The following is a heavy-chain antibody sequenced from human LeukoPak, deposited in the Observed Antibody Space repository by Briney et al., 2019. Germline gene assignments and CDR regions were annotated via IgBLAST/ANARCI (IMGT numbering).Heavy chain of an antibody. D-gene: IGHD1-7*01. CDR1: GFSLSSHW. V-gene: IGHV3-7*01. CDR3: ARWEIRGTAHQLDY. CDR2: IKQDGSEK. Sequence: PGGSLRLSCAASGFSLSSHWMSWVRQAPGKGLEWVANIKQDGSEKYYVDSVKGRFTISRDNAKNSTYLQMNSLRAEDTAVYYCARWEIRGTAHQLDYWGQGTLVTVSS. J-gene: IGHJ4*02.